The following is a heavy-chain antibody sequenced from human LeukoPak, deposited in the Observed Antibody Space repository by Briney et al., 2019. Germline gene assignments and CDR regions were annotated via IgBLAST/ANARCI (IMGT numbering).Heavy chain of an antibody. V-gene: IGHV1-18*01. Sequence: ASVKVSCKASGYTFTSYGISWVRQAPGQGLEWMGWISAYNGNTNYAQKLQGRVTMTTDTSTSTAYMELRSLRSDDTAVYYCARFYDYDILTGYEYYFDYWGQGTLVTVYS. CDR2: ISAYNGNT. D-gene: IGHD3-9*01. CDR3: ARFYDYDILTGYEYYFDY. CDR1: GYTFTSYG. J-gene: IGHJ4*02.